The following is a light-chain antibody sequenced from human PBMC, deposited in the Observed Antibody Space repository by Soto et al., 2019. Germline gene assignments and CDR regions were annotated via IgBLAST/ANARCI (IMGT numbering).Light chain of an antibody. J-gene: IGKJ1*01. Sequence: DIQLIQSPSSLSASVGDRVTITCHTSQRVSSYLNWYQQKPGKAPNLLINAVSTLHSGVPSRFSGSGSETDFTLTISSLQPEDSGTYYCQQSYTTPSWTFGQGTKVEI. V-gene: IGKV1-39*01. CDR2: AVS. CDR1: QRVSSY. CDR3: QQSYTTPSWT.